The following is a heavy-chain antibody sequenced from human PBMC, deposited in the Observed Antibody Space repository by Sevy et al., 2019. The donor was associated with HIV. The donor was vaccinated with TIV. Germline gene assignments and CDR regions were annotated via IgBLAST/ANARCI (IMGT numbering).Heavy chain of an antibody. CDR2: IYPGDSDT. Sequence: GESLKISCKGSGYSFTSYWVGWVRQMPGKGLEWMGIIYPGDSDTRYSPSFQGQVTISADKSISTAYLQWSSLKASDTAMYCCARPQSPKRDGYRDAFDIWGQGTMVTVSS. CDR3: ARPQSPKRDGYRDAFDI. D-gene: IGHD5-12*01. CDR1: GYSFTSYW. J-gene: IGHJ3*02. V-gene: IGHV5-51*01.